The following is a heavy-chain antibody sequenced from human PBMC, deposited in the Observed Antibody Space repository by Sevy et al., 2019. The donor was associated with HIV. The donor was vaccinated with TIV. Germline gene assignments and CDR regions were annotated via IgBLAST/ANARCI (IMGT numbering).Heavy chain of an antibody. Sequence: ASVKVSCKASGYTFTSYGISWVRQAPGQGLAWMGWISAYNGNKNYAQKLQGRVTMTTDTSTRTAYIGLRSLGSDGTAVYYWARGYCCSTSGRYYYYGMDVWGQGTTVTVSS. CDR3: ARGYCCSTSGRYYYYGMDV. V-gene: IGHV1-18*01. J-gene: IGHJ6*02. D-gene: IGHD2-2*01. CDR1: GYTFTSYG. CDR2: ISAYNGNK.